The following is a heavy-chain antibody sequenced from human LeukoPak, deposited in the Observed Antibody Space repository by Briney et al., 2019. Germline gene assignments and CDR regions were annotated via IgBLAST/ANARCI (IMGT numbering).Heavy chain of an antibody. CDR3: ARDGAGGDAFDI. J-gene: IGHJ3*02. Sequence: SETLSLTCTVSGGSISSYYLSWIRQPAGKGLEWIGRIYTSGSTNYSPSLKSRVIISVDKSKNQFSLKLSTVTAADTAVYYCARDGAGGDAFDIWGQGTMVTVSS. V-gene: IGHV4-4*07. CDR1: GGSISSYY. CDR2: IYTSGST. D-gene: IGHD4-23*01.